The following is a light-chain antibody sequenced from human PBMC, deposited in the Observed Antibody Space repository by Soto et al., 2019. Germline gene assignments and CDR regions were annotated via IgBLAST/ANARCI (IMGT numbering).Light chain of an antibody. CDR3: SSYAGSSTLI. J-gene: IGLJ2*01. CDR2: EVS. CDR1: SSDVGTYNY. V-gene: IGLV2-14*01. Sequence: QSALTQPASVSGSPGQSITISCTGTSSDVGTYNYVSWYQQHPGKAPKLMIYEVSNRPPGVSNRFSGSKFGNTASLTISGLQAEDEADYYCSSYAGSSTLIFGGGTKLTVL.